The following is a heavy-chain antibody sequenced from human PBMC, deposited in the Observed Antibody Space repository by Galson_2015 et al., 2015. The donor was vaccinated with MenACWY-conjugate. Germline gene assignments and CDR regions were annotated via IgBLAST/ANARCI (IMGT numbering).Heavy chain of an antibody. Sequence: QSGAEVKKPGESLTISCKGSGYTFTNNWIGWVRQMPGKGLEWMGIMNPVDSETRYSPSFQGQVAISADKSISTTFLEWSSLKASDTAVYYCARGAQGYFDYWGQGALVTVPS. D-gene: IGHD3-16*01. V-gene: IGHV5-51*01. CDR3: ARGAQGYFDY. CDR2: MNPVDSET. CDR1: GYTFTNNW. J-gene: IGHJ4*02.